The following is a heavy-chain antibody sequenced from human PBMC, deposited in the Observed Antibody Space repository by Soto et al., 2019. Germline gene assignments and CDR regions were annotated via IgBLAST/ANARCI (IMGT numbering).Heavy chain of an antibody. Sequence: QVQLVESGGGLVKPGGSLRLSCAASGFRFRDYYMSWIRQAPGKGLEWVSYISDTGNTIYYADAVKGRFTISRDNAKNSLNLQMNSLRAEDTAVYYCARDNHHSYYGLDVWGQGTTVTVSS. CDR1: GFRFRDYY. V-gene: IGHV3-11*01. CDR2: ISDTGNTI. CDR3: ARDNHHSYYGLDV. J-gene: IGHJ6*02.